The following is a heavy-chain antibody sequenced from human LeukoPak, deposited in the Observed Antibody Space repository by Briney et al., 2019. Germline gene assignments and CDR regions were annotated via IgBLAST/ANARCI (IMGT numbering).Heavy chain of an antibody. V-gene: IGHV3-7*01. CDR1: GFTFSSYW. CDR3: ARDSVTLFDY. Sequence: PGGSLRLSCAASGFTFSSYWMSWVRQAPGKGLEWVANIKYDGSEKYSVDSVKGRFTISRDNAKNSLYLQMNSLRAEDTAVCYCARDSVTLFDYWGQGTLVTVSS. D-gene: IGHD5/OR15-5a*01. J-gene: IGHJ4*02. CDR2: IKYDGSEK.